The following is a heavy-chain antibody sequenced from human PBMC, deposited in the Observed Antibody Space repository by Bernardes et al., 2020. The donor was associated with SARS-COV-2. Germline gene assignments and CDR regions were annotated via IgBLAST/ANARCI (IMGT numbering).Heavy chain of an antibody. V-gene: IGHV3-74*01. J-gene: IGHJ4*02. D-gene: IGHD2-15*01. CDR1: GFTFRRSW. CDR3: AVAGRGDFDY. Sequence: GGSLLLSCAASGFTFRRSWMHWVRQAPGPGPVWVSRIHSDGTSTSYADSVKGRFTISRDNAKNTLYLQMNSLRAEDTAVYYCAVAGRGDFDYWGQGTLVTVSS. CDR2: IHSDGTST.